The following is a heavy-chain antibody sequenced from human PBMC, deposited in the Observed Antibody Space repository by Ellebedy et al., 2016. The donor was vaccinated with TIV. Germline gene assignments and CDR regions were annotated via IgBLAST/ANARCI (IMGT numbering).Heavy chain of an antibody. D-gene: IGHD3-10*01. CDR2: INHSGST. CDR1: GGSFSGYY. J-gene: IGHJ6*02. Sequence: SETLSLTCAVYGGSFSGYYWSWIRQPPGKGLEWIGEINHSGSTNYNPSLKSRVTVSVDTSKNQFSLKLSSVTAADTAVYYCARGGYGSGSYRYYYYYYGMDVWGQGTTVTVSS. CDR3: ARGGYGSGSYRYYYYYYGMDV. V-gene: IGHV4-34*01.